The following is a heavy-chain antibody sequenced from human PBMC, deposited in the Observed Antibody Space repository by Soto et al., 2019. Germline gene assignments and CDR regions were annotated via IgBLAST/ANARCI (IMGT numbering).Heavy chain of an antibody. CDR1: GFTFSSYA. CDR3: AKYYTSGSYGPFDY. J-gene: IGHJ4*02. Sequence: GGSLRLSCAASGFTFSSYAMSWVRQAPGKGLEWVSAISGSGGTTYYADSVKGRFTISRDNSKNTLYLQMNSLRPEDTAVYYCAKYYTSGSYGPFDYWGQGTLVTVSS. V-gene: IGHV3-23*01. CDR2: ISGSGGTT. D-gene: IGHD3-10*01.